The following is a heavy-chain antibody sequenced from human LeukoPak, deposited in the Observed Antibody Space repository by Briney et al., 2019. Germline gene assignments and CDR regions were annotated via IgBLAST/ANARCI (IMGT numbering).Heavy chain of an antibody. CDR1: GGTFSSYA. V-gene: IGHV1-69*13. D-gene: IGHD4-23*01. CDR2: IIPIFGTA. CDR3: ASYYGGKRYFQH. J-gene: IGHJ1*01. Sequence: SVKVSCKASGGTFSSYAISWVRQAPGQGLEWMGGIIPIFGTANYAQKFQGRVTITADESTSTAYMELSSLRSEDTAVYYCASYYGGKRYFQHWGQGTLVTVSS.